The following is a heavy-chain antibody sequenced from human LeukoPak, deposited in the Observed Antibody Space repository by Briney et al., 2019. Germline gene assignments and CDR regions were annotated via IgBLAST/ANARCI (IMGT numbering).Heavy chain of an antibody. V-gene: IGHV3-21*01. CDR3: ARDGLELRSLDY. CDR2: ISSSSSYI. D-gene: IGHD1-7*01. CDR1: GFTFSSYS. J-gene: IGHJ4*02. Sequence: GGSLRLSCAASGFTFSSYSMNWVRQAPGKGLEWVSSISSSSSYIYYADSVKGRFTISRDNAKNSLYLQMNSLRAEDTAVYYCARDGLELRSLDYWGQGTLVTVSS.